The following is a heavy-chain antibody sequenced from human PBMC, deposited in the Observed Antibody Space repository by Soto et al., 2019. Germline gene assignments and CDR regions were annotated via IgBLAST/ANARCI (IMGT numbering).Heavy chain of an antibody. D-gene: IGHD3-3*01. CDR3: ARSPDPGSYYDFWSGHYGMDV. V-gene: IGHV1-18*04. CDR2: ISAYNGNT. J-gene: IGHJ6*02. Sequence: GASVKVSCKASGYTFTSYGISWVRQAPGQGLEWMGWISAYNGNTNYAQKLQGRVTMTTDTSTSTAYMELRSLRSDDTAVYYCARSPDPGSYYDFWSGHYGMDVWGQGTTVTVSS. CDR1: GYTFTSYG.